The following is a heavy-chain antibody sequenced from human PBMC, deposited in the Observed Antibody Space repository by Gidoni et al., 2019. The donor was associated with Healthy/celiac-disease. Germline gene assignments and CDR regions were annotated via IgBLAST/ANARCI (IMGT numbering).Heavy chain of an antibody. CDR3: ARERKTIAAAGTGWFDP. J-gene: IGHJ5*02. D-gene: IGHD6-13*01. CDR2: ISYDGSNK. CDR1: GFTFSSYA. Sequence: QVPLVESGGGVVQPGRSLRLSCAASGFTFSSYAMHWGRQAPGKGLEWLAVISYDGSNKYYADSVKGRFTISRDNSKNTLYLQMNSLRAEDTAVYYCARERKTIAAAGTGWFDPWGQGTLVTVSS. V-gene: IGHV3-30*01.